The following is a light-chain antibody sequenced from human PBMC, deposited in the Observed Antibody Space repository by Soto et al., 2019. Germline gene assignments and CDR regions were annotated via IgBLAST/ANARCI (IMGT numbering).Light chain of an antibody. CDR2: STS. CDR1: QSISLF. J-gene: IGKJ3*01. Sequence: DIQLTQSPSSLSASVGDRVTITCRASQSISLFLNWYQHKPGKAPQLLIYSTSNLQSGVPSRFTGSGSGTDFTLTINSLQPEDFATYYCQQSYTTPQFTFGPGTKVDI. CDR3: QQSYTTPQFT. V-gene: IGKV1-39*01.